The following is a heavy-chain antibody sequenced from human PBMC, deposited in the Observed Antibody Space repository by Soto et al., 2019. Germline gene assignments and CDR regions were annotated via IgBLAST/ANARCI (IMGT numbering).Heavy chain of an antibody. V-gene: IGHV3-48*02. Sequence: GESLRPACAASGFTVSSYIMNGGRQAPGKGLEWVSYISSSSSTIYYADSVKGRFTISRDNAKNSLYLQMNSLRDEDTAVYYCARDEYCSGGSCYSRGMDVWGQGTTVTVSS. CDR3: ARDEYCSGGSCYSRGMDV. CDR2: ISSSSSTI. CDR1: GFTVSSYI. D-gene: IGHD2-15*01. J-gene: IGHJ6*02.